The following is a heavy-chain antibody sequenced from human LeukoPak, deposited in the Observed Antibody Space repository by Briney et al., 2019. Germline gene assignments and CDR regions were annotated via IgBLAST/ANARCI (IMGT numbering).Heavy chain of an antibody. CDR3: ARAFGEQQLVYFDY. J-gene: IGHJ4*02. D-gene: IGHD6-13*01. V-gene: IGHV3-21*01. CDR1: GFTFSSYS. Sequence: PGGSLRLSCAASGFTFSSYSMNWVRQAPGKGLEWGSSISSSSSYIYYADSVKGRFTISRDNAKNSLYLQMNSLRAEDTAVYYCARAFGEQQLVYFDYWGQGTPVTVSS. CDR2: ISSSSSYI.